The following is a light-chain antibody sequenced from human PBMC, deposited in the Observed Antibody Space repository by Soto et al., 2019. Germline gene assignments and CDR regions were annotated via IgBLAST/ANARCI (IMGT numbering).Light chain of an antibody. Sequence: QSVLTQPPAVSGSPGQSTTISCTGTSSDIGGYNSVSWYQQHPGRAPRLIIYEVTNRPSGVSNRFSASKSGNTASLTISGLQAEDEADYYCTSYTPIVTLGSVFGTGTKVTVL. CDR1: SSDIGGYNS. CDR2: EVT. J-gene: IGLJ1*01. V-gene: IGLV2-14*01. CDR3: TSYTPIVTLGSV.